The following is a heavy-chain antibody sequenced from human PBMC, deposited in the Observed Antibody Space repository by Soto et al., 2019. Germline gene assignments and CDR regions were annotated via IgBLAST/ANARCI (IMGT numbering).Heavy chain of an antibody. J-gene: IGHJ4*02. CDR3: ARDPGVGATGI. D-gene: IGHD1-26*01. CDR1: GGSISSSNC. V-gene: IGHV4-4*02. CDR2: ISHSGST. Sequence: QVQLQESGPGLVKPSGPLSLTCPVSGGSISSSNCCSWVREPPGKGLEWIGEISHSGSTNYNPTRKSRAAISVNKPKNQFSLKLSAVAAADTAVYYGARDPGVGATGIWGQGTLVTVSS.